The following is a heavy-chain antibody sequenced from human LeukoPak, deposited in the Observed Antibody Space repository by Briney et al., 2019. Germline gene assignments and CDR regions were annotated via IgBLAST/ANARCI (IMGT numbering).Heavy chain of an antibody. Sequence: QPGGSLRLSCAASGFTFSSYEMKWVRQAQGKGLEWVSYISSSGSTKYHADSVKGRFTISRDNAKNSLYLQMNRLRAEDTAVYYCARDSELSVAGVGATMYYWGQGTLVTVSS. CDR2: ISSSGSTK. CDR1: GFTFSSYE. V-gene: IGHV3-48*03. D-gene: IGHD1-26*01. CDR3: ARDSELSVAGVGATMYY. J-gene: IGHJ4*02.